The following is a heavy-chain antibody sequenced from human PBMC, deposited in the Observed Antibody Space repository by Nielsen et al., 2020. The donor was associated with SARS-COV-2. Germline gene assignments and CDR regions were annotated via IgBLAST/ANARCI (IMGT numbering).Heavy chain of an antibody. J-gene: IGHJ4*02. V-gene: IGHV3-11*03. CDR3: ARPRIAARPYYFDY. Sequence: GESLKISCAASGFTFSDYYMSWIRQAPGKGLEWVSYISSSSSYTNYADSVKGRFTIARDNAKNSLYLQMNSLRAEDTAVYYCARPRIAARPYYFDYWGQGTLVTVSS. CDR2: ISSSSSYT. CDR1: GFTFSDYY. D-gene: IGHD6-6*01.